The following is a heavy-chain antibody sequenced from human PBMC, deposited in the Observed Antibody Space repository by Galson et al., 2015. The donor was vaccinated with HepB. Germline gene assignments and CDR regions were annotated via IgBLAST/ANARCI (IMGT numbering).Heavy chain of an antibody. V-gene: IGHV1-18*01. D-gene: IGHD3-10*01. CDR3: ARLSCGEGINSRTYFVS. CDR2: IAAFTGAT. Sequence: SVKVSCKASGYPFDDFGVTWVRQAPGQGLEWLGWIAAFTGATNYAQKVQGRITITADAPTRIVYMELDDLRPDDTGVYFCARLSCGEGINSRTYFVSWGQVTPVTGS. CDR1: GYPFDDFG. J-gene: IGHJ5*01.